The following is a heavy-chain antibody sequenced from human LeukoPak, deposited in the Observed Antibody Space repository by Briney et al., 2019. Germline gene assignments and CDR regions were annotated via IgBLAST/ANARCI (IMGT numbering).Heavy chain of an antibody. D-gene: IGHD3-16*01. V-gene: IGHV1-8*03. CDR1: GYTFTRYD. CDR2: MNTKSGNT. J-gene: IGHJ4*02. CDR3: ASLLGGGAMVY. Sequence: ASVKVSCKASGYTFTRYDINWVRQATGQGLEWMGWMNTKSGNTGHAQKFQGRVTITRDTSISTVYMELSSLRSEDTAVYYCASLLGGGAMVYWGQGTLVTVSS.